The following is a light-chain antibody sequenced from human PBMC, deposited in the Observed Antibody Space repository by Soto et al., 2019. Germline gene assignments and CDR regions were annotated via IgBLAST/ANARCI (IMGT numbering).Light chain of an antibody. Sequence: DIPMTQSPSSLSASVGDRVTITCRASQSISSYLNWYQQKPDKAPKLLIYTASSLQSGVPSRFSGSGSGTDFTLTISSLQPEDFATYYCQQSYTTPWTFGQGTKVEIK. CDR2: TAS. CDR3: QQSYTTPWT. J-gene: IGKJ1*01. V-gene: IGKV1-39*01. CDR1: QSISSY.